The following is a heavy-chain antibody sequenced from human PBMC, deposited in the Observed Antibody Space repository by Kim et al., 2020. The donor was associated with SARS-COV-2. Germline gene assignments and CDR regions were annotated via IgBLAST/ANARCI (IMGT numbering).Heavy chain of an antibody. J-gene: IGHJ4*02. D-gene: IGHD3-10*01. CDR2: IFPGDSDT. Sequence: GESLKISCKASGYTFTSYWLVWVRQMPGKRLESMGIIFPGDSDTRYIPSIQGQVTISVDKSINTAFLQWNSLEGTDTAMYYCVRRNDGSGSYSFDYWGQVTLVTVSS. CDR3: VRRNDGSGSYSFDY. V-gene: IGHV5-51*01. CDR1: GYTFTSYW.